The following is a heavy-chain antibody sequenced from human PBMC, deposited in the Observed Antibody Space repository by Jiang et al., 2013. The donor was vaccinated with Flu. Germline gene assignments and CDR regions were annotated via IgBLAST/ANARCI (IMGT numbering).Heavy chain of an antibody. CDR1: GLTFSNAW. Sequence: QLVESGGGLVKPGGSLRLSCAASGLTFSNAWMRWVRQAPGKGLEWVSAISGSGGSTYYADSVKGRFTISRDDSKNTLYLQMNSLRAEDTAVYYCAKDTRQLWFSWWGQGTLVTVSS. CDR3: AKDTRQLWFSW. D-gene: IGHD5-18*01. V-gene: IGHV3-23*04. J-gene: IGHJ4*02. CDR2: ISGSGGST.